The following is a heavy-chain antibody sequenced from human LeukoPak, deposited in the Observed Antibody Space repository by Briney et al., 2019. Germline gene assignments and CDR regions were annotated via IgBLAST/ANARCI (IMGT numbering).Heavy chain of an antibody. V-gene: IGHV1-69*13. D-gene: IGHD3-3*01. Sequence: ASVKVSCKASGGTFSSYAISWVRQAPGQGLEWMGGIIPIFGTANYAQKFQGRVTITADESTSTAYMELSSLRSEDTAVYYCARFGRFLEWPDDAFDIWGQGTMVTVSS. CDR2: IIPIFGTA. CDR3: ARFGRFLEWPDDAFDI. CDR1: GGTFSSYA. J-gene: IGHJ3*02.